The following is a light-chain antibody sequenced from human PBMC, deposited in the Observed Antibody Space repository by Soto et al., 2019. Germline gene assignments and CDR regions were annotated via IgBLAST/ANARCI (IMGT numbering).Light chain of an antibody. Sequence: EIVLTQSPGTLSLSPGERATLSCRASQSVSSSYVAWYQLRPGPAPRLFIYGASSRATGIPDRFSGSGSGTDFTLSISRLEPEDFAVYYCQQYGRSPPTFGGGTKVEIK. J-gene: IGKJ4*01. CDR3: QQYGRSPPT. CDR2: GAS. V-gene: IGKV3-20*01. CDR1: QSVSSSY.